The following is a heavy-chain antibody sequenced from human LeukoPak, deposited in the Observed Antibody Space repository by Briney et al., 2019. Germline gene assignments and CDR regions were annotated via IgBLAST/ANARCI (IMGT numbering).Heavy chain of an antibody. Sequence: GSLRLSCAASGFTVSSNYMSWVRQAPGKGLEWVSVIYSGGSTYYADSVKGRFTISRDNSKNTLYLQMNSLRAEDTAVYYCARGFTYYYDSSGYYEDYWGQGTLVTVSS. D-gene: IGHD3-22*01. V-gene: IGHV3-66*01. J-gene: IGHJ4*02. CDR3: ARGFTYYYDSSGYYEDY. CDR1: GFTVSSNY. CDR2: IYSGGST.